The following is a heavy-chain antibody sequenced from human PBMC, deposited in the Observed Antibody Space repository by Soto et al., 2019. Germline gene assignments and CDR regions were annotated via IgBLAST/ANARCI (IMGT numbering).Heavy chain of an antibody. CDR1: REVFTSKA. J-gene: IGHJ5*02. D-gene: IGHD6-13*01. CDR2: INPSGGST. Sequence: VPVKVCSEDPREVFTSKALNWPRQDTGQGREWMGIINPSGGSTTYAEKVQGRVTMTRDTSTSTDYMELSSLRFEDTAVYYCARDKSLAAGGTWWLDTWGEGTLVTVYS. V-gene: IGHV1-46*01. CDR3: ARDKSLAAGGTWWLDT.